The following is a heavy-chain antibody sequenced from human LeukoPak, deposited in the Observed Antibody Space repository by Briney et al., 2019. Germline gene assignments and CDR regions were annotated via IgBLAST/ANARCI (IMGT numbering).Heavy chain of an antibody. V-gene: IGHV4-59*08. CDR1: GGSISGYY. Sequence: ETLSLTCTVSGGSISGYYWNWIRQPPGKGLEWIGYIYYSGSTNYNPSLKSRVTISVDTSKNQFSLKLSSVTAADTAVYYCARQTSGYYVDYWGQGSLVTVSS. CDR3: ARQTSGYYVDY. J-gene: IGHJ4*02. D-gene: IGHD3-22*01. CDR2: IYYSGST.